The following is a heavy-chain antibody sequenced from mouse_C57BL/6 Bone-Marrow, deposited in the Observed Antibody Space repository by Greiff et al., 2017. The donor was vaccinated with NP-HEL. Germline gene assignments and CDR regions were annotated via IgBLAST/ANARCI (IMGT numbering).Heavy chain of an antibody. CDR2: IDPSDSYT. Sequence: QVQLQQPGAELVMPGASVKLSCKASGYTFTSYWMHWVKQRPGQGLEWIGEIDPSDSYTNYNQKFKGKSALTVDKSSRTAYMQRSSLTAEDSAVYYCAREYYGSSSSRYFDVWGTGTTVTVSS. CDR3: AREYYGSSSSRYFDV. V-gene: IGHV1-69*01. D-gene: IGHD1-1*01. CDR1: GYTFTSYW. J-gene: IGHJ1*03.